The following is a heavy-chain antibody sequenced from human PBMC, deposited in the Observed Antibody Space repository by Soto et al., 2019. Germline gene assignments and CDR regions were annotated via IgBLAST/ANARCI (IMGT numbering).Heavy chain of an antibody. CDR1: GGTFSSFA. J-gene: IGHJ4*02. CDR3: ARDRDHTYDY. CDR2: IIPIFGTT. Sequence: QVQLVQSGAEVKKPGSSVKVSCKASGGTFSSFAISWVRQAPGQGLEWMGGIIPIFGTTNYAQKFQGRVTITADESTSTAYMEGTTLRSEDTAVYYWARDRDHTYDYWGQGTLVTVSS. V-gene: IGHV1-69*01.